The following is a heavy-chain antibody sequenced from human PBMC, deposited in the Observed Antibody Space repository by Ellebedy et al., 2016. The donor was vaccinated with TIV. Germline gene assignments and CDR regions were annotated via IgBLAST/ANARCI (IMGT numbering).Heavy chain of an antibody. D-gene: IGHD3-3*01. CDR1: GFTFSKYG. CDR3: ARGRCKNYDCHIPGY. Sequence: GESLKISCVASGFTFSKYGMNWHRQAPGKGLEWVSYISGSSNTKHYADSVKGRFTISRDNTRNALYLQMSSLRAEDNAVYFCARGRCKNYDCHIPGYWGQGTLVTVSS. V-gene: IGHV3-48*04. J-gene: IGHJ4*02. CDR2: ISGSSNTK.